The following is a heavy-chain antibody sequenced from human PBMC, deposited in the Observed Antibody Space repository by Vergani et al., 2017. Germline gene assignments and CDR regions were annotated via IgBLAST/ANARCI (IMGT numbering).Heavy chain of an antibody. CDR2: IYSGGST. CDR1: GFTVSSNY. J-gene: IGHJ5*02. CDR3: AKDYECGSGSEVGNWFDP. Sequence: EVQLVESGGGLLQPGGSLRLSCAASGFTVSSNYMSWVRQAPGKGLEWVSVIYSGGSTYYADSVKGRFTISRDNSKNTLYLQMNSLRAEDTAVYYCAKDYECGSGSEVGNWFDPWGQGTLVTVSS. D-gene: IGHD3-10*01. V-gene: IGHV3-66*02.